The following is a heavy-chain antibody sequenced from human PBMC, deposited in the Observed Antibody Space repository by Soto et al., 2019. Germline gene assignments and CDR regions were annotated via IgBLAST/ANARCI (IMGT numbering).Heavy chain of an antibody. CDR3: AKTLLSTSWYGLHDY. V-gene: IGHV3-23*01. J-gene: IGHJ4*02. D-gene: IGHD6-13*01. Sequence: LRLSCAASEFTFSSYAMSWVRQAPGKGLEWVSTISGSGGRTYYADSVKGRFTISRDNSRNTLHLQMNSLRVEDTALYYCAKTLLSTSWYGLHDYVSQGTLVTVSS. CDR1: EFTFSSYA. CDR2: ISGSGGRT.